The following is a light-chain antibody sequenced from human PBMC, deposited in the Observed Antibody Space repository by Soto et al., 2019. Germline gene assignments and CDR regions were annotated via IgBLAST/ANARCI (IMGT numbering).Light chain of an antibody. CDR2: AAS. J-gene: IGKJ1*01. Sequence: DIQMTQSPSSLSASVGDRVTITCRASQSISHYLNWYQQKPGTAPELLIYAASSLQSRVPSRFSGSGSGTDFTLTISSLQPEDFATYYCQQSYSTPWTFGQGTKVEIK. CDR3: QQSYSTPWT. CDR1: QSISHY. V-gene: IGKV1-39*01.